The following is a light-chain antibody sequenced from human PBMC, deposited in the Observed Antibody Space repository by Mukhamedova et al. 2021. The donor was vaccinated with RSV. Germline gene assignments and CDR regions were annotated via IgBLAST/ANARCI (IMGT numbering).Light chain of an antibody. CDR1: SLSSSY. CDR3: QQYGSSPWT. Sequence: SLSSSYLAWYQQKPGQAPRLLIYGASSRATGVPDRFSDSGSGTDFTLTISRLEPEDFAVYYCQQYGSSPWTFGQGTKVEIK. CDR2: GAS. V-gene: IGKV3-20*01. J-gene: IGKJ1*01.